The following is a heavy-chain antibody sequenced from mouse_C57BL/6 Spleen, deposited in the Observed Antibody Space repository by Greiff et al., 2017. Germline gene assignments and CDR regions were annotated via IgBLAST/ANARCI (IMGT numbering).Heavy chain of an antibody. V-gene: IGHV1-54*01. Sequence: QVQLQQSGAELVRPGTSVKVSCKASGYAFTNYLIEWVKQRPGQGLEWIGVINPGSGGTNYNEKFKGKATLTADKSSSTAYMQLSSLTSEDSAVYFCARSEAMDYWGQGTSVTLSS. CDR1: GYAFTNYL. CDR3: ARSEAMDY. CDR2: INPGSGGT. J-gene: IGHJ4*01.